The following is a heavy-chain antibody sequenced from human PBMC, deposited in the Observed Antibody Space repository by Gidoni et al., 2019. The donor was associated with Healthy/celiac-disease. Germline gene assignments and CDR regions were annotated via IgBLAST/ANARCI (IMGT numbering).Heavy chain of an antibody. CDR2: TYHSGST. D-gene: IGHD6-13*01. V-gene: IGHV4-38-2*02. J-gene: IGHJ4*02. CDR3: ARAFIGRYSSSWGFDY. Sequence: RQPPGKGLEWIGSTYHSGSTYYNPSLKSRVTISVDTSKNQFSLKLSSVTAADTAVYYCARAFIGRYSSSWGFDYWGQGTLVTVSS.